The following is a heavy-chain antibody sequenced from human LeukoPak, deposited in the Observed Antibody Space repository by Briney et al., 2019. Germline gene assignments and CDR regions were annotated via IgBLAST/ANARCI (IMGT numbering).Heavy chain of an antibody. CDR1: GFTFSSYA. D-gene: IGHD3-16*01. CDR2: ISYDGSNK. V-gene: IGHV3-30*04. Sequence: PGGSLRLSCAASGFTFSSYAMHWVRQAPGKGLEWVAVISYDGSNKYYADSVKGRFTISRDNSKNTLCLQMNSLRAEDTAVYYCAREGGRYFDYWGQGTLVTVSS. J-gene: IGHJ4*02. CDR3: AREGGRYFDY.